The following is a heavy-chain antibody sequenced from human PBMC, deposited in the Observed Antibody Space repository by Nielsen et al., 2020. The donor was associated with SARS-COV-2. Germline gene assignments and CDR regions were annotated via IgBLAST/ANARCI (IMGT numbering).Heavy chain of an antibody. CDR1: GFTFSSYS. CDR2: ISSSSSTI. CDR3: ASRDSATGRYFDL. D-gene: IGHD5-12*01. V-gene: IGHV3-48*01. Sequence: GESLKISCAASGFTFSSYSMNWVRQAPGKGLEWVSYISSSSSTIYYADSVKGRFTISRDNAKNSLYLQMNSLRAEDTAVYYCASRDSATGRYFDLWGRGTLVTVSS. J-gene: IGHJ2*01.